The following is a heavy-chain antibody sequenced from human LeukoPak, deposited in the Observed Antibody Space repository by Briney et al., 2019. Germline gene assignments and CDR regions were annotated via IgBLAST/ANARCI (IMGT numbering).Heavy chain of an antibody. V-gene: IGHV3-74*01. J-gene: IGHJ4*02. CDR1: GFTFTRFW. CDR3: TRGGEEPFDY. Sequence: PGGSLRLSCAGSGFTFTRFWMHWVRQAPGKGLVWVSCINVEGTTTTYADSVEGRFTISRDENTLYLQMNHLRVDDTAVYYCTRGGEEPFDYWGQGTLVTVSS. CDR2: INVEGTTT. D-gene: IGHD3-10*01.